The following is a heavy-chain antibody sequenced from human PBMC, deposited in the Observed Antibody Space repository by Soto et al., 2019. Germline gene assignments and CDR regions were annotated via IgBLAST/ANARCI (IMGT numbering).Heavy chain of an antibody. CDR3: ARWGDEKRADS. Sequence: QVQLVESGGGVVQPGRSLRLSCAASGFTFRSHGMHWVRQAPGKGLEWVAVIWYDGSNKYYADSVTGRFTISRDNSQNTLYLQITSLRGEDTALYYCARWGDEKRADSWGQGTLVTFSS. J-gene: IGHJ4*02. CDR2: IWYDGSNK. V-gene: IGHV3-33*01. CDR1: GFTFRSHG. D-gene: IGHD3-10*01.